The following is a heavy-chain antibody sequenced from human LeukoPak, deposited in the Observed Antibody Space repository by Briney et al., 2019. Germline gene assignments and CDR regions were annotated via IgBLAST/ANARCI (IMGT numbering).Heavy chain of an antibody. CDR2: ISSSSSYI. CDR1: GFTFSSYS. V-gene: IGHV3-21*01. J-gene: IGHJ4*02. CDR3: ARESIGAAAGRGDFDC. Sequence: GGSLRLSCAASGFTFSSYSMNWVRQAPGKGLEWVSSISSSSSYIYYADSVKGRFTISRDNAKNSLYLQMNSLRAEDTAVYYCARESIGAAAGRGDFDCWGQGTLVTVSS. D-gene: IGHD6-13*01.